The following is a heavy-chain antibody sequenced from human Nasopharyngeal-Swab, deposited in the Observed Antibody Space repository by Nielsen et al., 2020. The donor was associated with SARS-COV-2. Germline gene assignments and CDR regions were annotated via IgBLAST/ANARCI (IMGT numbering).Heavy chain of an antibody. CDR3: ARVSSFWSGYYHMDV. V-gene: IGHV4-39*07. D-gene: IGHD3-3*01. CDR1: GGSISSSSYY. Sequence: SETLSLTCTVSGGSISSSSYYWGWIRQPPGKGLEWIGSIYYSGSTYYNPSLKSRVTISVDTSKNQFSLKLSSVTATDTAVYYCARVSSFWSGYYHMDVWGKGTTVTVSS. J-gene: IGHJ6*03. CDR2: IYYSGST.